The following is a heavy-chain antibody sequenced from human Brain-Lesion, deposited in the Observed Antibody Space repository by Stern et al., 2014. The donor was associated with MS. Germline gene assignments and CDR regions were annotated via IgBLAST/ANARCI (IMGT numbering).Heavy chain of an antibody. CDR3: ARGEGYSSRWYEVQS. Sequence: VQLVQSGAEVKKPGSSVKGSCRSSAGTFSTYEISWVRQAPGQGLEWMGKIVPICGTTNYAQKFQGRVTITADESTNTAYMELSSLGSEDTAVYYCARGEGYSSRWYEVQSWGQGTLVTVSS. V-gene: IGHV1-69*18. CDR2: IVPICGTT. D-gene: IGHD6-13*01. CDR1: AGTFSTYE. J-gene: IGHJ1*01.